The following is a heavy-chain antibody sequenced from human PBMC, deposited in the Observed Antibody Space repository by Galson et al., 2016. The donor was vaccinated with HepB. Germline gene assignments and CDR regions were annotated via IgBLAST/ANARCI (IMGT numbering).Heavy chain of an antibody. V-gene: IGHV4-4*02. CDR2: IYHVGYT. D-gene: IGHD2-2*01. Sequence: SETLSLTCAVSGDSIATANWWSWVRRPPGKGLEWIGEIYHVGYTNYNPSLKSRVTISVDKANNQFSLKLSSVTAADTAVYYCARVRACCSRTSCVFDPWGQGTLVTVSS. CDR3: ARVRACCSRTSCVFDP. J-gene: IGHJ5*02. CDR1: GDSIATANW.